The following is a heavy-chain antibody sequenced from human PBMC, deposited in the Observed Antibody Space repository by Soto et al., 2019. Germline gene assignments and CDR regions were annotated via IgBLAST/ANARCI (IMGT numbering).Heavy chain of an antibody. CDR3: ARGDREDIAVVIGVRPGEYGVDV. CDR2: IAYDGSNK. CDR1: GFTFRSYA. V-gene: IGHV3-30-3*01. D-gene: IGHD2-15*01. Sequence: QVQLVESGGGVVQPGRSLRLSCAASGFTFRSYAMHWVRQAPGKGLECVAVIAYDGSNKFYRDYVRGRVTISRDNSENTLYLQINRLRYEDTAVYYCARGDREDIAVVIGVRPGEYGVDVWGQGTTVTVSS. J-gene: IGHJ6*02.